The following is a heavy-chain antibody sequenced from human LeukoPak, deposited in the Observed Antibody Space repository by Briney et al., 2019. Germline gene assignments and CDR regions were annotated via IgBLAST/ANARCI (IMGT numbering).Heavy chain of an antibody. J-gene: IGHJ6*02. CDR3: ASSPLYDFWSGFKNYYYGMDV. CDR1: GYTFTSYD. Sequence: ASVKVSCKASGYTFTSYDINWVRQATGQGLEWMRWMNPNSGNTGYAQKFQGRVTMTRNTSISTAYMELSSLRSEDTAVYYCASSPLYDFWSGFKNYYYGMDVWGQGTTVTVSS. CDR2: MNPNSGNT. D-gene: IGHD3-3*01. V-gene: IGHV1-8*01.